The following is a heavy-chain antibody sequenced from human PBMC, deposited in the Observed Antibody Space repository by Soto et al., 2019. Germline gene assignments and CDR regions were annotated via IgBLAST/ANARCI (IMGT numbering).Heavy chain of an antibody. Sequence: QVQLVQSGAEVKKPGSSVKVSCKASGGTFSSYTISWVRQAPGQGLEWMGRIIPILGIANYAQKFQGRVTITADKSTSTAYMELSSLRSEDTAVYYCARDAWGDYGSAREFDYWGQGTLVTVSS. D-gene: IGHD4-17*01. CDR3: ARDAWGDYGSAREFDY. CDR1: GGTFSSYT. J-gene: IGHJ4*02. CDR2: IIPILGIA. V-gene: IGHV1-69*08.